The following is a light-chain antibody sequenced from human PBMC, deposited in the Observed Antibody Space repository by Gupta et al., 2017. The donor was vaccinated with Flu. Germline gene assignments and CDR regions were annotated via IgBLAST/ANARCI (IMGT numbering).Light chain of an antibody. V-gene: IGLV2-8*01. CDR1: SSNSSGYKY. Sequence: MTSSASSSNSSGYKYVDWHQQHPAHALILCSYKDRHRPSAVPDRCSSSEYANTATITIAQPQAEDEAYYYSRDSEGSNFVVFGGGTKLTVL. J-gene: IGLJ2*01. CDR3: RDSEGSNFVV. CDR2: KDR.